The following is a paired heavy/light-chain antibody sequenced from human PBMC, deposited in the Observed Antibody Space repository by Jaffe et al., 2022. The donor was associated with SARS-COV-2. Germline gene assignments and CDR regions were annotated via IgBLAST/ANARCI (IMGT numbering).Light chain of an antibody. CDR3: QQSYSKTQYT. J-gene: IGKJ2*01. CDR2: GSS. Sequence: DIQMTQSPSSLSASVGDRVTITCRASQSISDFLNWYQQKPGKAPKLLIYGSSSLQSGVPSRFSGSGSGTDFTLTISSLQPEDFATYYCQQSYSKTQYTFGLGTKLEVK. CDR1: QSISDF. V-gene: IGKV1-39*01.
Heavy chain of an antibody. CDR3: ARDKAGFRVVGELRWGPKPPKYYYNMDV. J-gene: IGHJ6*03. D-gene: IGHD3-10*01. CDR2: IKEDGSET. CDR1: GFTFRNYW. Sequence: EVQLVESGGGLVQPGGSLRLFCAASGFTFRNYWMTWVRQAPGEGLEWVANIKEDGSETYYVDSVKGRFTISRDNAKNSLSLQLSSLRAEDTAVYYCARDKAGFRVVGELRWGPKPPKYYYNMDVWGIGTTVIVSS. V-gene: IGHV3-7*01.